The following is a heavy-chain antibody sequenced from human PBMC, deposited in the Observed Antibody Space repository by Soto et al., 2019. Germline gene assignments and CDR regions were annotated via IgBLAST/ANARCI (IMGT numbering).Heavy chain of an antibody. CDR2: IYYSGNT. Sequence: PSETLSLTCTVSGGSTSSDDYWSWIRQPPGKGLEWIGHIYYSGNTDYNPSLKSRLAISIDTSKNQFSLKLSSVTAADTAVYFCAREGGESSDGLYYFDSWGQGSLVTVSS. V-gene: IGHV4-30-4*01. J-gene: IGHJ4*02. CDR3: AREGGESSDGLYYFDS. D-gene: IGHD3-16*01. CDR1: GGSTSSDDY.